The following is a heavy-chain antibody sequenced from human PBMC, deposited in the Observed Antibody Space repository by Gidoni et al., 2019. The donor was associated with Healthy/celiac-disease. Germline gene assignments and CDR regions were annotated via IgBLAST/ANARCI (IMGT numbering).Heavy chain of an antibody. D-gene: IGHD5-12*01. V-gene: IGHV4-39*01. Sequence: QLQLQESGPGLVKPSETLSLTCTVSGGSITSSSYYWGWIRQPPGKGLEWIGSIYYSGSTYYNPSLKSRVTISVDTSKNQFSLKLSSVTAADTAVYYCARQEYGGYALSYGAPLFDYWGQGTLVNVSS. CDR2: IYYSGST. CDR3: ARQEYGGYALSYGAPLFDY. J-gene: IGHJ4*02. CDR1: GGSITSSSYY.